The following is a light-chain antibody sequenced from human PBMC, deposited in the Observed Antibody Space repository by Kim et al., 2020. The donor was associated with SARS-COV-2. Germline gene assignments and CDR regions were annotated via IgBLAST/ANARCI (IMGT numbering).Light chain of an antibody. CDR1: QSVRNF. Sequence: SASGGDRVTITCRASQSVRNFLNWYQQRPGKGPKLLIYGAVRLQNGVPSRFSGSGSETDFTLTISSLQSEDFATYYCQQSYTTPYTFGQGTKLEIK. J-gene: IGKJ2*01. V-gene: IGKV1-39*01. CDR2: GAV. CDR3: QQSYTTPYT.